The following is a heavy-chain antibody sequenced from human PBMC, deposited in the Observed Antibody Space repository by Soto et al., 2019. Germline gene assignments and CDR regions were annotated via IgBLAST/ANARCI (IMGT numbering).Heavy chain of an antibody. Sequence: GGFLRLSCAASGFTFSIYSMNWVRQAPGKGLEWVSYISSSSSTIYYADSVKGRFTISRDNAKNSLYLQMNSLRDEDTAVYYCARDPERNGPHYYYYYGMDVWGQGTTVTVSS. V-gene: IGHV3-48*02. CDR3: ARDPERNGPHYYYYYGMDV. J-gene: IGHJ6*02. CDR1: GFTFSIYS. CDR2: ISSSSSTI.